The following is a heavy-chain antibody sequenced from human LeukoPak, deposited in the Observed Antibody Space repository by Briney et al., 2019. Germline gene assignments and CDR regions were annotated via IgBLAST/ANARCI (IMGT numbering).Heavy chain of an antibody. V-gene: IGHV1-2*02. CDR1: GYTFTGYY. CDR3: ARAEPFWSGYPDY. J-gene: IGHJ4*02. CDR2: INPNSGGT. D-gene: IGHD3-3*02. Sequence: GASVKVSCKASGYTFTGYYMHWVRQAPGQGLEWMGWINPNSGGTNYAQKFQGRVTMTRDTPISTAYMELSRLRSDDTAVYYCARAEPFWSGYPDYWGQGTLVTVSS.